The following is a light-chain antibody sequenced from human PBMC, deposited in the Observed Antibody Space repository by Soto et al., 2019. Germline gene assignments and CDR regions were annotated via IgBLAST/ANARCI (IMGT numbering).Light chain of an antibody. V-gene: IGKV1-8*01. J-gene: IGKJ1*01. CDR2: AAS. CDR3: QQYYSYPTWT. CDR1: QGISSY. Sequence: AIRMTQSPSSFSASTGDRVTITCRPSQGISSYLAWYQQKPGKAPKLLIYAASTLQSGVPSRFSGSGSGTDFTLTISCLQSEDFATYYCQQYYSYPTWTFGQGTKVEIK.